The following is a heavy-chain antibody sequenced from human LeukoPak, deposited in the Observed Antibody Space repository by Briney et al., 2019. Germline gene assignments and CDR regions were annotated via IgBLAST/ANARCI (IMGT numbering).Heavy chain of an antibody. CDR1: GGSISSYY. D-gene: IGHD6-13*01. J-gene: IGHJ4*02. CDR3: GVYIAAAQYGY. V-gene: IGHV4-59*01. Sequence: SETLSLTCTVSGGSISSYYWSWIRQPPGKGLEWIGYIYYSGTTNHNPSLKSRVTISVDTSKNQFSLKLSSVTAADTAVYSGGVYIAAAQYGYWGQGTLVTVSS. CDR2: IYYSGTT.